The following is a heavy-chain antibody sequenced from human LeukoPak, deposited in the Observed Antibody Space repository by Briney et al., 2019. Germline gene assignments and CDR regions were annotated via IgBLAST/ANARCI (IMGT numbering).Heavy chain of an antibody. V-gene: IGHV1-2*02. D-gene: IGHD2-21*01. CDR2: INPNSGGT. Sequence: ASVKVSCKASGYTFTGYYMHWVRQAPGQGLEWMGWINPNSGGTNYAQKFQGRVTMTRDTSISTAYMELSRLRSDDTAVYYCARIYPYIVVVIAMYYMDVWGKGTTVTVSS. J-gene: IGHJ6*03. CDR3: ARIYPYIVVVIAMYYMDV. CDR1: GYTFTGYY.